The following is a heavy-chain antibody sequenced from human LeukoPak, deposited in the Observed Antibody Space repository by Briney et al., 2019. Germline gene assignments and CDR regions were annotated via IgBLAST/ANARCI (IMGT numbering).Heavy chain of an antibody. CDR1: GFTFSSYS. CDR2: ISSSSSYI. CDR3: AKLGIGYCSSTSCYSFDY. D-gene: IGHD2-2*01. V-gene: IGHV3-21*04. Sequence: GGSLRLSCAASGFTFSSYSMNWVRQAPGKGLEWVSSISSSSSYIYYADSVKGRFTISRDNPKNTLYLQMNSLRAEDTAVYYCAKLGIGYCSSTSCYSFDYWGQGTLVTVSS. J-gene: IGHJ4*02.